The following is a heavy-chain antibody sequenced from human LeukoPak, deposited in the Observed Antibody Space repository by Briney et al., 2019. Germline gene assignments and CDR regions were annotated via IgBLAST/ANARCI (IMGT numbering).Heavy chain of an antibody. J-gene: IGHJ4*02. CDR3: ARESIIYYDSSGYSDY. CDR2: INWNGGST. D-gene: IGHD3-22*01. CDR1: GFTFGDYG. Sequence: PGGSLRLSCAASGFTFGDYGMSWVRQAPGKGLEWVSGINWNGGSTGYADSVKGRFTISRDNAKNSLYLQMNSLRAEDTALYYCARESIIYYDSSGYSDYWGQGTLVTVSS. V-gene: IGHV3-20*04.